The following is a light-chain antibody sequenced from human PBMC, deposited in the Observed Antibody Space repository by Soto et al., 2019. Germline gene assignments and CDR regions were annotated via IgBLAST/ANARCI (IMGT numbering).Light chain of an antibody. Sequence: GLTQSPATLSLSPGERATLSCRASLNVNSYLAWYQQKPGQAPRLLIYDASNRAAGIPARFSGSGSGTDFTLTISSLEPEDFAVYYCQYYDKLAKAITFGQGTRLEI. CDR3: QYYDKLAKAIT. CDR2: DAS. J-gene: IGKJ5*01. CDR1: LNVNSY. V-gene: IGKV3-11*01.